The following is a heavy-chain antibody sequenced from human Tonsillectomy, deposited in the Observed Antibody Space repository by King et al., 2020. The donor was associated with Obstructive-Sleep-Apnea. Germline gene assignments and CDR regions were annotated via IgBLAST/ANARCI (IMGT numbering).Heavy chain of an antibody. V-gene: IGHV3-11*06. CDR3: ARGKPDHYYGMDV. CDR1: GFTFSDNY. CDR2: ISSSGNYT. Sequence: VQLVESGGGLVKAGGSLRLSCSASGFTFSDNYMSWIRQAPGKGLEWLSYISSSGNYTNYADSVKGRFTISRDNAKNSLFLQMTSPRAEDTGMYYFARGKPDHYYGMDVWGQGTTVTVSS. J-gene: IGHJ6*02.